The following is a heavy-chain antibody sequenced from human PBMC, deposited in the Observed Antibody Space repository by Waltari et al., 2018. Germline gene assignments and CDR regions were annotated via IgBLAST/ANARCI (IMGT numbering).Heavy chain of an antibody. D-gene: IGHD5-12*01. CDR1: GGPFSSVG. CDR3: ARRVSTKGAFEV. CDR2: IIPIPGIT. J-gene: IGHJ3*01. Sequence: QVQLVQSGAEVKQPGSSVKVSCKSSGGPFSSVGLHWLRQAPGKGLEWMGKIIPIPGITDYEQKFQGRLRITADRSTTTGYMELRSLGSEDTAIYYCARRVSTKGAFEVWGRGTLVTVSP. V-gene: IGHV1-69*02.